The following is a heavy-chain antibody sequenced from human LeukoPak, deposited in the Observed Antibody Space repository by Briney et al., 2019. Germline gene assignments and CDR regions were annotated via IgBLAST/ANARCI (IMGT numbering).Heavy chain of an antibody. CDR3: ASRPIPVDIFDS. D-gene: IGHD6-19*01. Sequence: SETLSLTCSVSGGSISTYYWSWIRQPPGRGLEWIGYIYYSGSTNYNPSLKSRVTISLDTSKSQFSLELSSVTAADTAVYYCASRPIPVDIFDSWGQGTLVTVSS. J-gene: IGHJ4*02. V-gene: IGHV4-59*08. CDR2: IYYSGST. CDR1: GGSISTYY.